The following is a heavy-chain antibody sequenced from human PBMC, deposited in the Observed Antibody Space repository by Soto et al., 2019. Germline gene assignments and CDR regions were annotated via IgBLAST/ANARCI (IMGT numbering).Heavy chain of an antibody. V-gene: IGHV4-59*01. J-gene: IGHJ4*02. D-gene: IGHD5-18*01. Sequence: SETLSLTCTVSGGSIRSDYCTWIRQPPGKGLEWLWYIYYSGSTFYNPSLKSRVTISIHTSKSQFSLQLTSMTAADTAVYYCARGAADTAMVDSWGQGTLVTVSS. CDR3: ARGAADTAMVDS. CDR2: IYYSGST. CDR1: GGSIRSDY.